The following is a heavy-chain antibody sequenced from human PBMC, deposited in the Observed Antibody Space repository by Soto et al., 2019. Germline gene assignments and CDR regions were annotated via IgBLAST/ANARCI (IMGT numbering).Heavy chain of an antibody. CDR2: IIPIFGTR. D-gene: IGHD2-15*01. CDR1: RGTFSNYA. V-gene: IGHV1-69*15. CDR3: AKDGGREGYFGIWFDP. Sequence: QVQLVQSGAEVKKPGSSVKVSCKASRGTFSNYAITWVRQAPGQGLEWLGRIIPIFGTRDYAQKFQGRVTITADDSTTTAYMELSSLRSDDTAVYYCAKDGGREGYFGIWFDPWGQGTLVTVSS. J-gene: IGHJ5*02.